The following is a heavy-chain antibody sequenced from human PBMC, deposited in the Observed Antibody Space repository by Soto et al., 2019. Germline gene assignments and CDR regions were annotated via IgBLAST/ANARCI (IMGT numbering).Heavy chain of an antibody. V-gene: IGHV1-3*01. D-gene: IGHD3-16*01. CDR2: INAGNGDT. CDR3: VGSAGGSPPWFDI. CDR1: GYTFITYA. J-gene: IGHJ3*02. Sequence: QVHLVQSGAEVKKPGASVKVSCKASGYTFITYALHWVRQAPGQSLEWMGWINAGNGDTKYSQKFQGSVTITRDISATTAYMELSSLRSEDTAVYYCVGSAGGSPPWFDIWGQGTMVTVSS.